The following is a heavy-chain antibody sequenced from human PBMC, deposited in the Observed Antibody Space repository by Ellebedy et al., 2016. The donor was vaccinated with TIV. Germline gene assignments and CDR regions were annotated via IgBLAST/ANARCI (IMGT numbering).Heavy chain of an antibody. CDR3: AKDGDCSSSSCYGWYFDL. Sequence: PGGSLRLSCGASGFTFRNSAMHWVRQAPGKGLEWVAVISYEGSDQKYVDSVEGRFTIYRDNSKNTLYLQMKSLRADDTAVYYCAKDGDCSSSSCYGWYFDLWGRGTLVTVSS. CDR2: ISYEGSDQ. D-gene: IGHD2-15*01. V-gene: IGHV3-30*18. CDR1: GFTFRNSA. J-gene: IGHJ2*01.